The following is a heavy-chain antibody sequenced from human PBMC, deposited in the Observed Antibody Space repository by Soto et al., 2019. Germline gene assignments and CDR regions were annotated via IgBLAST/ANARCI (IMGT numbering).Heavy chain of an antibody. CDR2: IIPIFGTA. J-gene: IGHJ3*02. CDR1: GGTFSSYA. V-gene: IGHV1-69*06. D-gene: IGHD6-19*01. Sequence: QVQLVQSGAEVKKPGSSVKVSCKSSGGTFSSYAISWVRQAPGQGLEWMGGIIPIFGTANYAQKFQGRVTITADKSTSTAYMELSSLRAEDTAVYYCAREKVAVAGRDAFDIWGQGTMVTVSS. CDR3: AREKVAVAGRDAFDI.